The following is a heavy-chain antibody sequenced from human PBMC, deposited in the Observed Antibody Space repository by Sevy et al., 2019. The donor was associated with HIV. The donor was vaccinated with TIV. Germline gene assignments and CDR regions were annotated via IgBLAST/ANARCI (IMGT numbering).Heavy chain of an antibody. CDR1: GGSISSGGYY. CDR2: IYYSGST. V-gene: IGHV4-31*03. J-gene: IGHJ6*02. Sequence: SETLSLTCTVSGGSISSGGYYWSWIRQHPGKGLEWIGYIYYSGSTYYNPSLKGRVTISVDTFKNQFSLKLSCVTAADTAGYYCAREGGGGVGGVIGGMDVWGQGTTVTVSS. CDR3: AREGGGGVGGVIGGMDV. D-gene: IGHD3-10*01.